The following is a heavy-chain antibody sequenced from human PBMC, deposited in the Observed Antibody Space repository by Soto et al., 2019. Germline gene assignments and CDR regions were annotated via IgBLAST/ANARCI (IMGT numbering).Heavy chain of an antibody. Sequence: SVKVSCKASGFTFTSSAVQWVRQARGQRLEWIGWIVVGSGNTNYVQKFQERVTITRDMSTRKAYMELSSLRSEDKAVYYWAADTLAGHYYYYYGMDVWGQGTTVTVSS. D-gene: IGHD6-19*01. CDR3: AADTLAGHYYYYYGMDV. CDR2: IVVGSGNT. J-gene: IGHJ6*02. CDR1: GFTFTSSA. V-gene: IGHV1-58*01.